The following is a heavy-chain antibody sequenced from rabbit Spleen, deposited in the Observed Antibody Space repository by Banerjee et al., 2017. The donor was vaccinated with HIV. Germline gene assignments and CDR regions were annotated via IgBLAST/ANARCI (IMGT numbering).Heavy chain of an antibody. CDR1: GFSFSDRDV. J-gene: IGHJ4*01. V-gene: IGHV1S45*01. Sequence: QEQLVEYGGGLVQPEGSLTLTCKASGFSFSDRDVMCWVRQAPGKGLEWIACINASTGKPVYATWAKGRFTISRTSSTTVTLRMTSLTAADRATYFCARDLVGVIGWNFYLWGPGTLVTVS. D-gene: IGHD1-1*01. CDR3: ARDLVGVIGWNFYL. CDR2: INASTGKP.